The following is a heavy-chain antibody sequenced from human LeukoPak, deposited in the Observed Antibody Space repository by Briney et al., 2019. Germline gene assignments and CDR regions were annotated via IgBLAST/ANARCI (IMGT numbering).Heavy chain of an antibody. V-gene: IGHV3-30*02. J-gene: IGHJ4*02. CDR2: IRYDGGDK. CDR3: AKGRDYYDSSSPLSE. CDR1: GFTFNTYS. Sequence: TGGSLRLSCAASGFTFNTYSMNWVRQAPGKGLEWVTFIRYDGGDKFYADSVKGRFTIFRDNSKNTLYLQMNSLRAEDTAVYYCAKGRDYYDSSSPLSEWGQGTLVTVSS. D-gene: IGHD3-22*01.